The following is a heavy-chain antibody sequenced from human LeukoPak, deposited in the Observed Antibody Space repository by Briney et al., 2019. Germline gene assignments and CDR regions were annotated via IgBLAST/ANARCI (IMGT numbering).Heavy chain of an antibody. J-gene: IGHJ4*02. CDR3: VPSNDYYYYFDY. D-gene: IGHD3-22*01. Sequence: AASVTVSCKASGYTFTGYYMHWVRQAPGQGLEWMGWINPNSGGTNYPLKFQGRVTMTRDTSISTAYMELSRLTSDDTAVYYCVPSNDYYYYFDYWGQGTLVTVSS. V-gene: IGHV1-2*02. CDR2: INPNSGGT. CDR1: GYTFTGYY.